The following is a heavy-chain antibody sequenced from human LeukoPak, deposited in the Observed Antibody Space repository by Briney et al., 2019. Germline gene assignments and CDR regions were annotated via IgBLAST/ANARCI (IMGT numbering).Heavy chain of an antibody. D-gene: IGHD4-11*01. V-gene: IGHV4-59*01. CDR3: ARRLAVTGRYYFDY. CDR2: IYYSGIT. CDR1: GGSISTYY. J-gene: IGHJ4*02. Sequence: SETLSLTCTVSGGSISTYYWTWIRQPPGRGLEWIGYIYYSGITNYNPSLKSRVTMSVDTYRNQFSLRLNSVTAADTAVYYCARRLAVTGRYYFDYWGQGSLVTVSS.